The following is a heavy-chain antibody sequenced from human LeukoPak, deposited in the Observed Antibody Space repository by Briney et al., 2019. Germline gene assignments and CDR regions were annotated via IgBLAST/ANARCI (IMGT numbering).Heavy chain of an antibody. V-gene: IGHV4-59*08. J-gene: IGHJ4*02. CDR2: IYYSGST. D-gene: IGHD1-26*01. Sequence: PSETLSLTCTVSGGSISSYYWSWIRQPPGKGLEWIGYIYYSGSTNYNPSLKSRVTISVDTSKNRFSLKLSSVTAADTAVYYCAGYSGSWVDFDYWGQGTLVTVSS. CDR3: AGYSGSWVDFDY. CDR1: GGSISSYY.